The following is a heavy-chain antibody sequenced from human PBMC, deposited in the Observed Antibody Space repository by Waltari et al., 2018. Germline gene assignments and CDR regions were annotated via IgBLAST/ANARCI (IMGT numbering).Heavy chain of an antibody. Sequence: QVQLVQSGAEVKKPGASVKVACKVSGYTLTDISMHWVRPDPGKGLEWMGGFDPEDGETIYAQKFQGRVTMTEDTSTDTAYMELSSLRSEDTAVYYCATGIVDTAMVTPPFDYWGQGTLVTVSS. D-gene: IGHD5-18*01. CDR1: GYTLTDIS. V-gene: IGHV1-24*01. CDR3: ATGIVDTAMVTPPFDY. J-gene: IGHJ4*02. CDR2: FDPEDGET.